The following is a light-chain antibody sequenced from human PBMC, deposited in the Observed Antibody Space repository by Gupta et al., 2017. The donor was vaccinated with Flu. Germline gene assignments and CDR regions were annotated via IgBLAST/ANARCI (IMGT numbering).Light chain of an antibody. J-gene: IGKJ1*01. V-gene: IGKV1-5*03. CDR2: KAS. Sequence: DIQMTQSPSTLSASVGDGVTITCRASQSISNWLAWYQQKPGKAPKLLIYKASNLESGVPSRFSGSGSGTEFTLTISSLQPDDFATYYCQHYNSYTGTFGQGTKVDIK. CDR3: QHYNSYTGT. CDR1: QSISNW.